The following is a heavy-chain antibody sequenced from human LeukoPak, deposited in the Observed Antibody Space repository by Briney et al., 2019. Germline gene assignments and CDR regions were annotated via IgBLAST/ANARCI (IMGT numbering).Heavy chain of an antibody. Sequence: SETLSLTCTVSGGSISSYYWSWIRQPPGKGLEWIGYIYYSGSTNYNPSLKSRVTISVDTSKNQFSLKLISVTAADTAVYYCARVSLVGYCTNGVCRTHWYFDLWGRGTLVTVSS. CDR3: ARVSLVGYCTNGVCRTHWYFDL. J-gene: IGHJ2*01. CDR1: GGSISSYY. V-gene: IGHV4-59*01. D-gene: IGHD2-8*01. CDR2: IYYSGST.